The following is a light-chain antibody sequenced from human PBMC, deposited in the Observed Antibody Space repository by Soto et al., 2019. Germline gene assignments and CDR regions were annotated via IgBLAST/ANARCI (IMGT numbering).Light chain of an antibody. J-gene: IGLJ2*01. CDR3: SSYSSSSTLV. Sequence: QSVLTQPASVSGSPGESITISCTGTSSDVGGYNYVSWYQQHPGKAPKLMIYDVSYRPSGVSTRFSGSKSGNTASLTISGLQAEDEADYYCSSYSSSSTLVFGGGTKVTVL. V-gene: IGLV2-14*01. CDR1: SSDVGGYNY. CDR2: DVS.